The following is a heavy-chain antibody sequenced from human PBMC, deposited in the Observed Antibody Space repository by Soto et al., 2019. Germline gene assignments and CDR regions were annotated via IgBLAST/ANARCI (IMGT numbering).Heavy chain of an antibody. J-gene: IGHJ3*02. D-gene: IGHD3-9*01. V-gene: IGHV1-8*01. CDR1: GSTFTSYD. Sequence: ASLKVSCKSSGSTFTSYDINCVRHSPGQGLELIGWMNPNSGNTGYAQKFQGRVTMTRNTSISTAYMELSSLRSEDTAVYYCARGDVLRYFDWLASGDDAFDIWGQGTMVTVSS. CDR3: ARGDVLRYFDWLASGDDAFDI. CDR2: MNPNSGNT.